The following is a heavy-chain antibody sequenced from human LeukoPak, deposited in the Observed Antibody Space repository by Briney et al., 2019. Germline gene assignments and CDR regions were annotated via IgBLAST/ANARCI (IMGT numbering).Heavy chain of an antibody. CDR1: GFTFSDHY. CDR2: IRNKAKGYTT. J-gene: IGHJ4*02. V-gene: IGHV3-72*01. Sequence: GGSLRLSCAVSGFTFSDHYMDWVRQAPGKGLEWVGRIRNKAKGYTTEYAASVKGRFTISRDDSKNLLYLQMNSLKTEDTAVYYCAIGFNGLDSKVGENWGQGTLVTVSS. CDR3: AIGFNGLDSKVGEN. D-gene: IGHD1-26*01.